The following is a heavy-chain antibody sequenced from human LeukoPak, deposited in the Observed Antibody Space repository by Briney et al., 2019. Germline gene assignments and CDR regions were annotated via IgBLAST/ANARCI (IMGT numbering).Heavy chain of an antibody. CDR1: GFTFSKAW. CDR3: TGFETSGPYAFAI. Sequence: KPGGSLRLSCAASGFTFSKAWMSWVRQAPGKGLERVGRIKTKTDGVTTDYAAPVKGRFTISRDDSKNTVYLQMNSLKTEGTAVYFCTGFETSGPYAFAIWGRGTMVTVSS. CDR2: IKTKTDGVTT. D-gene: IGHD5-12*01. V-gene: IGHV3-15*01. J-gene: IGHJ3*02.